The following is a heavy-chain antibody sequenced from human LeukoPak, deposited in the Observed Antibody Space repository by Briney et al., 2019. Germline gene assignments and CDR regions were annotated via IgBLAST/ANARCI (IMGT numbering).Heavy chain of an antibody. CDR3: ARDLVLWLGVRGWFDP. CDR1: GYTFTSYG. J-gene: IGHJ5*02. V-gene: IGHV1-18*01. D-gene: IGHD3-10*01. Sequence: ASVKVSCKASGYTFTSYGISWVRQAPGQGLEWMGWISAYNGNTNYAQKLQGRVTMTTDTSTSTAYMELRSLRSDDTAVYYCARDLVLWLGVRGWFDPWGQGTLVTVSS. CDR2: ISAYNGNT.